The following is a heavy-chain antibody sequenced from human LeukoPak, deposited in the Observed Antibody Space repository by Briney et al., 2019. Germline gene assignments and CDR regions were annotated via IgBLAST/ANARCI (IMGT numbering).Heavy chain of an antibody. CDR3: ARQGRATVVMYMDD. CDR1: GGSISSSSDN. Sequence: PSETLSLTCSVSGGSISSSSDNWGWIRQPPGKGVEWVGSIYYTGITYYNPSVMSRVTMSVDTSKNQSSLRLSSVTAADTAMYYCARQGRATVVMYMDDWGKGTTVTVSS. CDR2: IYYTGIT. J-gene: IGHJ6*03. V-gene: IGHV4-39*01. D-gene: IGHD4-23*01.